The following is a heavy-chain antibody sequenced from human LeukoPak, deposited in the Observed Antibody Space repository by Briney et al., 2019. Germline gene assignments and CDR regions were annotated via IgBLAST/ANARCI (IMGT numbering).Heavy chain of an antibody. V-gene: IGHV4-30-4*08. CDR1: GDSISSGDDY. Sequence: SQTLSLTCTVSGDSISSGDDYWGWIRQPPGKDLEWIGYIYYSGSTYFNPSLDSRVTMSVDTSKNQFSLRLTSGTAADTAVYYCVRLLPGASRALDIWGQGAMVTVSS. D-gene: IGHD2/OR15-2a*01. CDR3: VRLLPGASRALDI. CDR2: IYYSGST. J-gene: IGHJ3*02.